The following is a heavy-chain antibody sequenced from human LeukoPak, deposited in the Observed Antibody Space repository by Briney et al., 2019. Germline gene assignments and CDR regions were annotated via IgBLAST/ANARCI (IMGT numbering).Heavy chain of an antibody. CDR2: ISAYNGNT. Sequence: ASVKVSCKASGYTFTSYGISWVRQAPGQGLGWMGWISAYNGNTNYAQKLQGRVTMTTDTSTSTAYMELRSLRSDDTAVYYCARDVHRTYYDFWSGYHYYFDYWGQGTLVTVSS. D-gene: IGHD3-3*01. CDR3: ARDVHRTYYDFWSGYHYYFDY. V-gene: IGHV1-18*01. CDR1: GYTFTSYG. J-gene: IGHJ4*02.